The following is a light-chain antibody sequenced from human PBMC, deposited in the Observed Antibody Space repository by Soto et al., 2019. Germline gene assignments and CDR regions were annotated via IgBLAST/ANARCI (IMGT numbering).Light chain of an antibody. CDR1: SSDVGGHNF. J-gene: IGLJ3*02. Sequence: QSALTQPPSAPGSPGQSVTISCTGTSSDVGGHNFVSWYQQHPGKAPKLVIYEVIKRPSGVPDRFSGSKSGNTASLTVSGLQAEDEADYYCSSYAGSNNRVFGGGTKVTVL. CDR3: SSYAGSNNRV. CDR2: EVI. V-gene: IGLV2-8*01.